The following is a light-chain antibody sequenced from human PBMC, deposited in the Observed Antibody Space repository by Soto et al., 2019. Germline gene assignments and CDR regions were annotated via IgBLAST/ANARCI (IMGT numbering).Light chain of an antibody. J-gene: IGLJ3*02. CDR3: AAWDDSLKALV. V-gene: IGLV3-21*02. Sequence: SYELTQPPSVSVAPGQTARITCGGNNIGGKSVHWYQQKPGQAPVLVVYDDSDRPSGVPDRFSGSKSATSASLAISGLQAEDEADYYCAAWDDSLKALVFGGGTKVTVL. CDR2: DDS. CDR1: NIGGKS.